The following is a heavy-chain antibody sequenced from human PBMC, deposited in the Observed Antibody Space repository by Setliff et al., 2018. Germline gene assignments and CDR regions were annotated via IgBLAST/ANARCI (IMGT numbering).Heavy chain of an antibody. J-gene: IGHJ4*02. CDR3: AGGSGDHCSGASCYFLH. V-gene: IGHV3-48*03. D-gene: IGHD2-15*01. CDR2: ISNSGGVK. CDR1: GFTFSNYE. Sequence: PGGSLRLSCVASGFTFSNYEMNWVRQAPGKGLEWVSYISNSGGVKYYTDSVKGRFTFSRDNAENSLYLQMNSLRAEDTAVYYCAGGSGDHCSGASCYFLHWGQGSLVTVSS.